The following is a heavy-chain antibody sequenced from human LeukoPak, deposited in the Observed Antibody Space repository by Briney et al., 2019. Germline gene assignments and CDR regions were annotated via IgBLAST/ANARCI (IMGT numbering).Heavy chain of an antibody. Sequence: PSETLSLTCAVYGGSFSGYYWSWIRQPPGKGLEWIGEIDHSGSTNYNPSLKSRVTISVDTSKNQFSLKLSSVTAADTAVYYCARAASTGGSYPPPAGFDYWGQGTLVTVSS. J-gene: IGHJ4*02. D-gene: IGHD1-26*01. V-gene: IGHV4-34*01. CDR1: GGSFSGYY. CDR2: IDHSGST. CDR3: ARAASTGGSYPPPAGFDY.